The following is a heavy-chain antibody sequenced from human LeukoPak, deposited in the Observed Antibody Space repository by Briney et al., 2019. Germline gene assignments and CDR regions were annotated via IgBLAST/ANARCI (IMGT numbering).Heavy chain of an antibody. V-gene: IGHV3-30-3*01. J-gene: IGHJ1*01. CDR3: ARDQNRYCSSTSCPEYFQH. Sequence: GGSLRLSCAASGFTFSSYAMHWVRQAPGKGLEWVAVISYDGSNKYYADSVKGRFTISRDNSKNTLYLQVNSLRAEDTAVYYCARDQNRYCSSTSCPEYFQHWGQGTLVTVSS. D-gene: IGHD2-2*01. CDR1: GFTFSSYA. CDR2: ISYDGSNK.